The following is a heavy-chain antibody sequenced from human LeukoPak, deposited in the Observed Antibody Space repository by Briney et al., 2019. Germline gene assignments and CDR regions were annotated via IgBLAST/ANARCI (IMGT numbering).Heavy chain of an antibody. V-gene: IGHV4-31*03. Sequence: PSQTLSLNCTVSGGSISSGGYYWSWIRQHPGKALEWIGYIYYSGSTYYNSSLKSRVTISVDTSKNQFSPKLSPVTAADTAVYYCARENWKYFDYWGQGTLVTVSS. CDR3: ARENWKYFDY. J-gene: IGHJ4*02. D-gene: IGHD1-1*01. CDR2: IYYSGST. CDR1: GGSISSGGYY.